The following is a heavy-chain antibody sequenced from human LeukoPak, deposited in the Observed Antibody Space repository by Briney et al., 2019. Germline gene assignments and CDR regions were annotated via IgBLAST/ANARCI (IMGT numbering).Heavy chain of an antibody. Sequence: GKSLRLSCAASGFTFSSYGMHWVRQAPGKGLEWVAVISYDGSNKYYADSVKGRFTISRDNSKNTLYLQMNSLRAEDTAVYYCAKDPTGIAAAGAYFDYWGQGTLVTVSS. D-gene: IGHD6-13*01. CDR2: ISYDGSNK. V-gene: IGHV3-30*18. J-gene: IGHJ4*02. CDR1: GFTFSSYG. CDR3: AKDPTGIAAAGAYFDY.